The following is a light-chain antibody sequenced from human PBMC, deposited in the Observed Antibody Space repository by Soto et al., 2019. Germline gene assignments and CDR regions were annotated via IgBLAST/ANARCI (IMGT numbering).Light chain of an antibody. V-gene: IGKV3-20*01. Sequence: EIVLTQSPGTLSLSPGERATLSCRASQSVSSSYLAWYQQKPGQAPRLLIYGASSRATGIPDRFSGSGSGTDFTITISILEPEDFAVYYCQQYGSSPPYTFGQGTKLEIK. J-gene: IGKJ2*01. CDR3: QQYGSSPPYT. CDR2: GAS. CDR1: QSVSSSY.